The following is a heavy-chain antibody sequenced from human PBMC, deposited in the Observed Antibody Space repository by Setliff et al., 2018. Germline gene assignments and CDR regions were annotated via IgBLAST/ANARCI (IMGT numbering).Heavy chain of an antibody. Sequence: SETLSLTCSVSGGSISSTTYYWGWIRQPPGKGLEWIGNIYYSGSTYYNPSLKSRLTIFVDTSKNQFSLSLSSVTAADTATYYCARAGPTVTFFRVLVISWWDPWGQGSLVTV. J-gene: IGHJ5*02. D-gene: IGHD3-3*01. V-gene: IGHV4-39*01. CDR2: IYYSGST. CDR1: GGSISSTTYY. CDR3: ARAGPTVTFFRVLVISWWDP.